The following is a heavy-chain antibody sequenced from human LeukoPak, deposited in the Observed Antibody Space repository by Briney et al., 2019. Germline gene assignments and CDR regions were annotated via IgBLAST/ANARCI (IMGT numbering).Heavy chain of an antibody. D-gene: IGHD2-2*01. V-gene: IGHV1-2*02. CDR1: GYTFTGYY. CDR3: ARGRVPAANDAFDI. CDR2: INPNSGGT. J-gene: IGHJ3*02. Sequence: ASVKVSCKASGYTFTGYYMLWVRQAPGQGLEWMGWINPNSGGTNYAQKFQGRVTMTRDTSISTAYMELSRLRSDDTAVYYCARGRVPAANDAFDIWGQGTMVTVSS.